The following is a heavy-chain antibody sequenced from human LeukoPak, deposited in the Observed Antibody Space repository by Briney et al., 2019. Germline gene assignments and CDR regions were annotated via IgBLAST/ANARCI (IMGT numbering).Heavy chain of an antibody. V-gene: IGHV3-49*03. CDR1: GFTFGDYT. Sequence: GGSLRLSCTASGFTFGDYTMSWFRQAPGKGLEGVGFIKSKGFGGAPEYAASVKGRFTISRDDSKSIAYLQMNSLKSEDTAVYYCTRGAAAGITGWFDPWGQGTLVTVSS. CDR2: IKSKGFGGAP. D-gene: IGHD6-13*01. J-gene: IGHJ5*02. CDR3: TRGAAAGITGWFDP.